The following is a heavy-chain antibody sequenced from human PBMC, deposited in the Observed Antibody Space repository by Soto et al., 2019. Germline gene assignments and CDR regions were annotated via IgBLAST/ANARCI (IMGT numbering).Heavy chain of an antibody. CDR3: ARGITGTILWFDP. J-gene: IGHJ5*02. CDR2: ISYDGSNK. D-gene: IGHD1-7*01. Sequence: GGSLRLSCAASGFTFSSYAMRWVRQAPGKGLEWVAVISYDGSNKYYADSVKGRFTISRDNSKNTLYLQMNSLRAEDTAVYYCARGITGTILWFDPWGQGTLVTVSS. CDR1: GFTFSSYA. V-gene: IGHV3-30-3*01.